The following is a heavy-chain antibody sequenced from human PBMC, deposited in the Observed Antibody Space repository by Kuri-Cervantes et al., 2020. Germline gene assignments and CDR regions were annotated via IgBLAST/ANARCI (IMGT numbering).Heavy chain of an antibody. CDR2: IWYDGSNK. CDR1: GFTFSSYG. V-gene: IGHV3-33*01. Sequence: GGSLRLSCAASGFTFSSYGMHWVRQAPGKGLEWVAVIWYDGSNKYYADSVKGRFTISRDNSKNTLYLQMNSLRAEDTAVYYCARGSPYPYYDILTGYRIPRTYYYYGMDVWGQGTTVTVSS. CDR3: ARGSPYPYYDILTGYRIPRTYYYYGMDV. J-gene: IGHJ6*02. D-gene: IGHD3-9*01.